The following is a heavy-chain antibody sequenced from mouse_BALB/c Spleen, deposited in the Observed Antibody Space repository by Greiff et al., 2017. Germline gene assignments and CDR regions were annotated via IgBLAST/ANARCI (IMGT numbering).Heavy chain of an antibody. D-gene: IGHD1-3*01. V-gene: IGHV1-69*02. CDR1: GYTFTSYC. Sequence: QVQLQQPGAELVKPGAPVKLSCKASGYTFTSYCMNWVKQRPGRCLEWIGRIDPSDSDTHYNQKFKDKATLTVDTSSSTAYIQLSSLTSENSAVYCCARTVDNYDYWGQGTSVTVSA. CDR3: ARTVDNYDY. J-gene: IGHJ4*01. CDR2: IDPSDSDT.